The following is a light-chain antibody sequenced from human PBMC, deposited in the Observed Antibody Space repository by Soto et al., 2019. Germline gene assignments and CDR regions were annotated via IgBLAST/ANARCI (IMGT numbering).Light chain of an antibody. J-gene: IGKJ4*01. V-gene: IGKV3-11*01. CDR3: QQRSNWPST. Sequence: EIVLTQSPATLSLSPGDRATLSCRASQSVSSYLAWYQQKPGQAPRLLIYDASNRATGIPARFSGSGSGTDFTLPIPSLEPEDFAVYYCQQRSNWPSTFGGGTTVEIK. CDR1: QSVSSY. CDR2: DAS.